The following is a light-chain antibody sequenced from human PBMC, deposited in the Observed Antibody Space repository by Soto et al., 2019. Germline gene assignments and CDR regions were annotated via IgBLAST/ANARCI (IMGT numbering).Light chain of an antibody. CDR1: YSDVGGYNS. CDR3: GSYTTSDTLA. V-gene: IGLV2-14*03. J-gene: IGLJ2*01. Sequence: QSALTQPASVSGSPGQPITISCTGSYSDVGGYNSVSWYQQHPGKVPKLMIYDVDNRPSGVSNRFSGSKSGNTASLTISGLQTEDEADYYCGSYTTSDTLAFGGGTKLTV. CDR2: DVD.